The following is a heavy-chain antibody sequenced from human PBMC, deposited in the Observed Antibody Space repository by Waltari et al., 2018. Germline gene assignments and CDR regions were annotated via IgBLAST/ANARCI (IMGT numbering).Heavy chain of an antibody. Sequence: QVQLQQWGAGLLKPSETLSLTCAVYGGSFSGYYWSWIRQPPGKGLEWIGEINHSGSTNYNPSLKSRVTISVDTSKNQLSLKLSSVTAADTAVYYCAMVVPAAMVDYWGQGTLVTVSS. CDR3: AMVVPAAMVDY. CDR2: INHSGST. J-gene: IGHJ4*02. CDR1: GGSFSGYY. D-gene: IGHD2-2*01. V-gene: IGHV4-34*01.